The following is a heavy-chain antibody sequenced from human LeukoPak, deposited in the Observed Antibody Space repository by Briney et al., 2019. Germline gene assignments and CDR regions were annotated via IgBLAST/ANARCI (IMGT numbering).Heavy chain of an antibody. CDR1: GGSISSGRYY. CDR2: IYTSGST. Sequence: RPSQTLSLTCTVSGGSISSGRYYWSWIRPPAGKGLEWIGRIYTSGSTNYNPSLTSRVTISVDTSKNQFSLKLSSVTAADTAVYYCARAAVVSGWRNWFDPWGQGTLVTVSS. J-gene: IGHJ5*02. CDR3: ARAAVVSGWRNWFDP. D-gene: IGHD4-23*01. V-gene: IGHV4-61*02.